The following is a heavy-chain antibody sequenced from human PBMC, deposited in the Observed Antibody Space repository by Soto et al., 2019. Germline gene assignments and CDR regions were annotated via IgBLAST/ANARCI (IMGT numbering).Heavy chain of an antibody. CDR1: GFSFSSAW. D-gene: IGHD3-10*01. Sequence: PGWSLRLSCAASGFSFSSAWMSWVRQTPEKGLEWVGRIKSKSDGGTTDYAAPVKVRFTMSRDDSENTLYLQMNSLKTEDTAVYYCNTDRFCRPVDHWGQGTLVTFSS. J-gene: IGHJ4*02. CDR3: NTDRFCRPVDH. CDR2: IKSKSDGGTT. V-gene: IGHV3-15*01.